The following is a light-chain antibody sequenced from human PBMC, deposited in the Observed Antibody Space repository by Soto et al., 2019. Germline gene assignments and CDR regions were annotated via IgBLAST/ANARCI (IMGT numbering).Light chain of an antibody. J-gene: IGLJ1*01. Sequence: QSVLTQPASVSGSPGQSITISCTGTSSDVGSYNLVSWYQHHPGKAPKLMIYEVSKRPSGVSNRFSGSKSANTASLTISGLQADDEADYYCCSYAGSSTFPYVFGTGTKLTVL. CDR1: SSDVGSYNL. CDR2: EVS. V-gene: IGLV2-23*02. CDR3: CSYAGSSTFPYV.